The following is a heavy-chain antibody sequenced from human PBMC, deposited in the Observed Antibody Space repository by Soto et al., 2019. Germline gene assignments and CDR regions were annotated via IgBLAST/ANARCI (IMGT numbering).Heavy chain of an antibody. V-gene: IGHV4-30-4*01. Sequence: QVQLQESGPGLVKPSQTLSLTCTVSGGSINTVNYYWSWIRQSPDKGLEWSGHIYNGGTTYNNPSLTSRVTISVDTSHNQFSLKLSSVSAADTAVYYCARGPSGDKFDYWGQGTLVTVSS. CDR3: ARGPSGDKFDY. CDR1: GGSINTVNYY. D-gene: IGHD7-27*01. J-gene: IGHJ4*02. CDR2: IYNGGTT.